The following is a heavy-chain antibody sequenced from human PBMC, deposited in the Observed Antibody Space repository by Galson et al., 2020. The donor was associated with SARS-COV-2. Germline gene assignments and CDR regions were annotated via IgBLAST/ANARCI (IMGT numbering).Heavy chain of an antibody. CDR1: GFTFSDYY. V-gene: IGHV3-11*01. J-gene: IGHJ5*02. CDR3: ARDRHKYYYDSSGYYNWFDP. D-gene: IGHD3-22*01. CDR2: ISSSGSTI. Sequence: GSLRLSCAASGFTFSDYYMSWIRQAPGKGLEWVSYISSSGSTIYYADSVKGRFTVSRDNAKNSLYLQMNSLRAEDMAVYYCARDRHKYYYDSSGYYNWFDPWGQGTLVTVSS.